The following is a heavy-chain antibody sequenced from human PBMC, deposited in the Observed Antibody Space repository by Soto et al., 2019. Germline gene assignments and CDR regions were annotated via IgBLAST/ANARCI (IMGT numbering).Heavy chain of an antibody. J-gene: IGHJ4*02. Sequence: EVQLVDSGGGLVQPGESLRLSCAGSGFTFSAYAMSWVRQAPGKGLEWISSISASAITTYNTDSVRGRFTISRDNSRNTVYLQMNSLRAEDTAVYFCAKPPGFNNGVPAYFDYWGGGTRVTVSS. CDR2: ISASAITT. CDR3: AKPPGFNNGVPAYFDY. D-gene: IGHD1-1*01. V-gene: IGHV3-23*04. CDR1: GFTFSAYA.